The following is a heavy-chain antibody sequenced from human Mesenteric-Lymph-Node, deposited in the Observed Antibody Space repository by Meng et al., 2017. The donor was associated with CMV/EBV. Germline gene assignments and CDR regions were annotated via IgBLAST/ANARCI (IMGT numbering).Heavy chain of an antibody. D-gene: IGHD2-21*01. J-gene: IGHJ4*02. CDR1: GFTFSDYY. V-gene: IGHV3-11*04. Sequence: GGSLRLSCAASGFTFSDYYMSWIRQAPGKGLEWVSYISSSGSTIYYADSVKGRFTISRDNSKNTLYLQMNSLRPEDTAVYYCARVSCGDCPFDFWGQGTLVTVSS. CDR3: ARVSCGDCPFDF. CDR2: ISSSGSTI.